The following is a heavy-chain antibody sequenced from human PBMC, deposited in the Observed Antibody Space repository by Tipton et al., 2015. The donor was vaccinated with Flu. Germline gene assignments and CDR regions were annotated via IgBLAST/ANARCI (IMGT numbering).Heavy chain of an antibody. CDR2: ISSSGTT. Sequence: LVKPSETLSLTCTVSGDSMSSYYWSWIRQSPGKGLEWIAYISSSGTTNYNPSLKSRVSTSVDTSKNHFLLKLTSVTAADTAVYFCARARRFLEWQFYYYYMDVWGKGTAVTVSS. CDR1: GDSMSSYY. J-gene: IGHJ6*03. CDR3: ARARRFLEWQFYYYYMDV. D-gene: IGHD3-3*01. V-gene: IGHV4-59*01.